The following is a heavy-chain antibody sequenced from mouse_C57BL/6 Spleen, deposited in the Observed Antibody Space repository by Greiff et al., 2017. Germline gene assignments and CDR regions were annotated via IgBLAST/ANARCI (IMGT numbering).Heavy chain of an antibody. D-gene: IGHD2-4*01. Sequence: VKVVESGAELARPGASVKLSCKASGYTFTSYGISWVKQRTGQGLEWIGEIYPRSGNTYYNEKFKGKATLTADKSSSTAYMELRSLTSEDSAVYFCARSYDYDVSPYYAMDYWGQGTSVTVSS. V-gene: IGHV1-81*01. J-gene: IGHJ4*01. CDR3: ARSYDYDVSPYYAMDY. CDR2: IYPRSGNT. CDR1: GYTFTSYG.